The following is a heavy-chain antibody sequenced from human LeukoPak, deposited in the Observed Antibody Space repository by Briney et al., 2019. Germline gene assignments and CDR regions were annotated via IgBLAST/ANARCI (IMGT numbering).Heavy chain of an antibody. CDR2: MYTGGGR. V-gene: IGHV3-66*01. J-gene: IGHJ4*02. Sequence: GGSLRLSCAASGFSVSNYYMSWVRQPPGKGLEWVSVMYTGGGRYYGDSVKGRFTISRDNSKNAVFLQMNSLRVEDTALYYCTRGQSYCGADCYSDWGQGTLVTVSS. CDR3: TRGQSYCGADCYSD. D-gene: IGHD2-21*02. CDR1: GFSVSNYY.